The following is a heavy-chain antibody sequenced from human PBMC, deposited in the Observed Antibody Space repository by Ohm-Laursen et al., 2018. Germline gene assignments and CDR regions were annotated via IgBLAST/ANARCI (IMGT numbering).Heavy chain of an antibody. CDR3: ARDRMDYYGMDV. V-gene: IGHV4-59*01. Sequence: SETLSLTCAVSGGSITSYYWSWIRQPPGKGLEWIGYIYFSGSTHYNPSFKSRVTISVGTSKNQISLKLSSVTAADTAVYYCARDRMDYYGMDVWGQGTTVTVSS. CDR1: GGSITSYY. J-gene: IGHJ6*02. D-gene: IGHD2-15*01. CDR2: IYFSGST.